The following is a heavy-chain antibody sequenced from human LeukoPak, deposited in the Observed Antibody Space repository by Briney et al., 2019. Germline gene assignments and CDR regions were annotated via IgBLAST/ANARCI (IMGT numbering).Heavy chain of an antibody. V-gene: IGHV4-38-2*02. Sequence: PSETLSLTCTVSGYPISSGYYWGWIRQPPGKGLEWIGSIYHSGSTYYNPSLKSRVTISVDTSKNQFSLKLSSVTAADTAVYYCARWGSGYYFFDYWGQGTLVTVSS. D-gene: IGHD3-22*01. CDR2: IYHSGST. CDR3: ARWGSGYYFFDY. CDR1: GYPISSGYY. J-gene: IGHJ4*02.